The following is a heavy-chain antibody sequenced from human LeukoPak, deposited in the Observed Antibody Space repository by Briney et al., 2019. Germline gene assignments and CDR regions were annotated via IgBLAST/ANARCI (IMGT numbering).Heavy chain of an antibody. Sequence: WGSLRLSCAASGFIVSENYMSWVRQAPGKGLEWVSTVYSGGLTFYADPVKGRFTISRDNSKNTLYLQMSSLRAEDTAVYYCVRDRWPGLGDFWGQGTTVTVSS. D-gene: IGHD6-19*01. CDR3: VRDRWPGLGDF. CDR2: VYSGGLT. V-gene: IGHV3-66*01. J-gene: IGHJ6*02. CDR1: GFIVSENY.